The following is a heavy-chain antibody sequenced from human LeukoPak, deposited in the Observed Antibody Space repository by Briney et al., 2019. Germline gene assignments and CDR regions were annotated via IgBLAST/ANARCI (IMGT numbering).Heavy chain of an antibody. V-gene: IGHV4-39*01. Sequence: SXXLSLTCTVSGGSISSSSYYWGWIRQPPGKGLEWIGSIYYSGSTYYNPSLKSRVTISVDTSKNQFSLKLSSVTAADTAVYYCARHLRQCLSHYFDYWGQGTLVTVSS. CDR2: IYYSGST. J-gene: IGHJ4*02. CDR3: ARHLRQCLSHYFDY. D-gene: IGHD6-19*01. CDR1: GGSISSSSYY.